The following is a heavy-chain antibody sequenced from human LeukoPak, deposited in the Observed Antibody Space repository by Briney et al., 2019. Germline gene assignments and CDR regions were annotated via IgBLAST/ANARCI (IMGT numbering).Heavy chain of an antibody. CDR3: ARNRYYDFWSGYYRYYFDY. CDR1: GGSVSSGSYY. CDR2: INHSGST. V-gene: IGHV4-39*07. J-gene: IGHJ4*02. Sequence: MPSETLSLTCTVSGGSVSSGSYYWSWIRQPPGKGLEWIGEINHSGSTNYNPSLKSRVTISVDTSKNQFSLKLSSVTAADTAVYYCARNRYYDFWSGYYRYYFDYWGQGTLVTVSS. D-gene: IGHD3-3*01.